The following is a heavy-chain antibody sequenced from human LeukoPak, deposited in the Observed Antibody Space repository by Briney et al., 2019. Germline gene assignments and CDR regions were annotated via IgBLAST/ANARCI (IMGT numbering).Heavy chain of an antibody. V-gene: IGHV1-18*01. CDR1: GYTFTNYG. CDR3: ARGKNQARSFDY. CDR2: ISANNDNT. D-gene: IGHD1-26*01. Sequence: ASVKVSCKASGYTFTNYGINWVRQAPGQGLEWMGWISANNDNTNYAQKLQGRVTTTTDTSTSTAYMELRSLRPDDTAVYYCARGKNQARSFDYWGQGTLVTVSS. J-gene: IGHJ4*02.